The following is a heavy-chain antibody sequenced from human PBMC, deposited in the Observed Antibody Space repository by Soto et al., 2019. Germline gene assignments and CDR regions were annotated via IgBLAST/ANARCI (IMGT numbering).Heavy chain of an antibody. J-gene: IGHJ4*02. V-gene: IGHV4-39*01. CDR3: ARPVYDSSGYPKNYYFDY. CDR1: GGSISSSSYY. Sequence: QLQLQESGPGLVKPSETLSLTCTVSGGSISSSSYYWGWIRQPPGKGLEWIGSIYYRGSTYYNPSLKSRGPIAVDTSMNQFSLKLSSVTAADTAVYYCARPVYDSSGYPKNYYFDYWGQGTLVTVSS. D-gene: IGHD3-22*01. CDR2: IYYRGST.